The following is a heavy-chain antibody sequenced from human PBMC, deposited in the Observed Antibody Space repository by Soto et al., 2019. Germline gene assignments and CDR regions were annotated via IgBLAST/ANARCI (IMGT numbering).Heavy chain of an antibody. CDR1: GFTFSNAW. CDR3: TTDLRYCSGGSCYSVDY. Sequence: EVQLVESGGGLVKPGGSLRLSCAASGFTFSNAWMSWVRQAPGKGLEWVGRIKSKTDGGTTDYAAPVKGRFTISRDDSKNTLYLQMNSLKTEDTAVYYCTTDLRYCSGGSCYSVDYWGQGTLVTVSS. CDR2: IKSKTDGGTT. J-gene: IGHJ4*02. D-gene: IGHD2-15*01. V-gene: IGHV3-15*01.